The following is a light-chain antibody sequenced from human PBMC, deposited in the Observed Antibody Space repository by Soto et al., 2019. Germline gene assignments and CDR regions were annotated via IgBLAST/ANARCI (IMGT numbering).Light chain of an antibody. Sequence: QSVLALPASVSGSPGQSITISCTGTSSDVGGYNYVSWYQQHPGKAPKLTIYEVSNRPSGVSNRFSGSKSGNTASLTISGLQAEDEADYYCSSYTRSSTLVFGTGTKVTVL. CDR1: SSDVGGYNY. J-gene: IGLJ1*01. CDR2: EVS. CDR3: SSYTRSSTLV. V-gene: IGLV2-14*01.